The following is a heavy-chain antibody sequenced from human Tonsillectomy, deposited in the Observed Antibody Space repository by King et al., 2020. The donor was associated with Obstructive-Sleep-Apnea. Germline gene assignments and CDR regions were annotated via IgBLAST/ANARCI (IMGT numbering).Heavy chain of an antibody. CDR2: IYPGDSDT. J-gene: IGHJ6*02. CDR3: ARRPAYCGGDCYSYGMDV. Sequence: QLVQSGAEVKKPGESLKISCKGSGDTFTSYWIGWVRQMPGKGLEWMGIIYPGDSDTRYSPSFQGQVTISADKSISTAYLQGSSLKASDTAMYYCARRPAYCGGDCYSYGMDVWGQGTTVTVSS. V-gene: IGHV5-51*01. D-gene: IGHD2-21*02. CDR1: GDTFTSYW.